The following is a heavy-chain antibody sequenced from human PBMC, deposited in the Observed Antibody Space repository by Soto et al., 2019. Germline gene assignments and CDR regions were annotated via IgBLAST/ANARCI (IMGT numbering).Heavy chain of an antibody. Sequence: GGSLRLSCAASGFTFSSYSMNWVRQAPGKGLEWVSSISSSSSYIYYADSVKGRFTISRENAKNSLYLQMNSLRAEDTAVYYCARDGVLWFGEEHYYYYMDVWGKGTTVTVSS. J-gene: IGHJ6*03. D-gene: IGHD3-10*01. V-gene: IGHV3-21*01. CDR1: GFTFSSYS. CDR2: ISSSSSYI. CDR3: ARDGVLWFGEEHYYYYMDV.